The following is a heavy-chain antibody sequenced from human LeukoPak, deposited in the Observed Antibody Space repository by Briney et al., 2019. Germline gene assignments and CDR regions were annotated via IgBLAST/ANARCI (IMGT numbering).Heavy chain of an antibody. CDR3: ARVAGEYSSSFVLDY. Sequence: ASVKVSCKASGYTFTGYYMHWVRQAPGQGLEWMGWINPNSGGTNYAQKFQGRVTMTSDTSISTAYMELSRLRSDDTAVYYCARVAGEYSSSFVLDYWGQGTLVTVSS. CDR2: INPNSGGT. J-gene: IGHJ4*02. V-gene: IGHV1-2*02. D-gene: IGHD6-6*01. CDR1: GYTFTGYY.